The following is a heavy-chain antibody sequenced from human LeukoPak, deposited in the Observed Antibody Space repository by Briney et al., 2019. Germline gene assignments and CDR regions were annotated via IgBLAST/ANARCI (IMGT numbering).Heavy chain of an antibody. J-gene: IGHJ3*02. CDR1: GGSISSYY. CDR2: IYYSGST. D-gene: IGHD3-22*01. V-gene: IGHV4-59*01. Sequence: SXXLSLTCTVSGGSISSYYWSWIRQPPGKGLEWIGYIYYSGSTNYNPSLKSRVTILVDKSKNQFSLKLSSVTAADTAVYYCARDRFGGYGAFDIWGQGTMVTVSS. CDR3: ARDRFGGYGAFDI.